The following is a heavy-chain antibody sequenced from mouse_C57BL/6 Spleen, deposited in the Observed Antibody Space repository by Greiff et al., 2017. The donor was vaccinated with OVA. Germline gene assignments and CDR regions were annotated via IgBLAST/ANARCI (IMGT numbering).Heavy chain of an antibody. CDR3: ARHEVYYYGISPLAMDY. V-gene: IGHV1-62-2*01. CDR2: FYPGSGSI. Sequence: VQLQQSGAELVKPGASVKLSCKASGYTFTEYTIHWVKQRSGQGLEWIGWFYPGSGSIKYNEKFKDKATLTADKSSSTVYMELSRLTSEDAAVYFCARHEVYYYGISPLAMDYWGQGTSVTVSS. CDR1: GYTFTEYT. J-gene: IGHJ4*01. D-gene: IGHD1-1*01.